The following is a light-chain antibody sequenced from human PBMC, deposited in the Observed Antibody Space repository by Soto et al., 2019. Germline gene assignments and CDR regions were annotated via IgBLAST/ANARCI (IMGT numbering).Light chain of an antibody. J-gene: IGLJ1*01. CDR3: QVWDSSLLHHV. CDR1: NIGTNS. V-gene: IGLV3-21*02. Sequence: SYDLTQSPSVSVAPGQTARITCGGNNIGTNSVHWFQRRQGRAPGLVVFDDSDGPSGIPERFSGSKSGSTATLTITRVEAGDEADYYCQVWDSSLLHHVFGTGTKVTVL. CDR2: DDS.